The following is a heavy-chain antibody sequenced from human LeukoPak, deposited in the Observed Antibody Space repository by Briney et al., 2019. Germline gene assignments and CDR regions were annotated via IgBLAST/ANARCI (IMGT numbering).Heavy chain of an antibody. J-gene: IGHJ4*02. CDR2: IIPIFGTA. D-gene: IGHD4-17*01. CDR1: GGTFSSYA. V-gene: IGHV1-69*05. CDR3: ATEIDYGDYAPYFDY. Sequence: ASVKVSCKASGGTFSSYAISWVLQAPGQGLEWMGRIIPIFGTANYAQKFQGRVTITTDESTSTAYMELSSLRSEDTAVYYCATEIDYGDYAPYFDYWGQGTLVTVSS.